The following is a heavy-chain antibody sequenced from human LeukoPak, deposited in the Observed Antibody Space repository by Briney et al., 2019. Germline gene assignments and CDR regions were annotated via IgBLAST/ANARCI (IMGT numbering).Heavy chain of an antibody. CDR1: GFTFSNYA. CDR3: ARGVGFTTCMDV. D-gene: IGHD1-14*01. CDR2: FNGRGCTT. Sequence: PGGSLRLSCEASGFTFSNYAMGWVRRAPGKGLEWVSYFNGRGCTTDYADSVKGRFTMLRDSSKDTHFLQMNSLRAEDTAVYYCARGVGFTTCMDVWGQGTTVTVSS. V-gene: IGHV3-23*01. J-gene: IGHJ6*02.